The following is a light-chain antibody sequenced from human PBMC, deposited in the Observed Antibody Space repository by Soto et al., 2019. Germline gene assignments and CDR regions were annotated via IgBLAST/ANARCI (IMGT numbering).Light chain of an antibody. Sequence: QSVLTQPPSVSGAPGQTVPIFCTGSSSNIGSTYDVQWYQQLPGTAPKLLIHGNTDRPSGIPDRFSGSKSGTSASLAITGLQADDEADYYCQSYDDSLSVHYVFGTGTKVTVL. CDR2: GNT. CDR3: QSYDDSLSVHYV. CDR1: SSNIGSTYD. J-gene: IGLJ1*01. V-gene: IGLV1-40*01.